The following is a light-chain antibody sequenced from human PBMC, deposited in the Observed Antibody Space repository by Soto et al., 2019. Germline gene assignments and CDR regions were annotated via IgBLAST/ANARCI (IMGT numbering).Light chain of an antibody. Sequence: DIVMTQSPDSLAVSLGERATVNCKSSQSILYSSNNKNYLAWYQQKPGQPPKVVIYWQSTGESADPDRFSGSGSETDFTLTIITLQAEDVAVYYCQQYYSAPLTFGGGTKVEIK. CDR2: WQS. CDR3: QQYYSAPLT. CDR1: QSILYSSNNKNY. J-gene: IGKJ4*01. V-gene: IGKV4-1*01.